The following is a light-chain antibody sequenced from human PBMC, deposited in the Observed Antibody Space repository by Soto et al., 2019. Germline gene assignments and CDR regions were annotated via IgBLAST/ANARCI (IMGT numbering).Light chain of an antibody. V-gene: IGLV2-14*01. J-gene: IGLJ2*01. CDR2: EVT. CDR3: SSYRSSTTLAE. CDR1: ISDVGGYNY. Sequence: QSVLSQPASVSGSPGQSITISCTGTISDVGGYNYVSWYQQHPGKAPKLMIYEVTNRPSGVSYRFSGSKSGNTASLTISGLQAEDEADYYCSSYRSSTTLAEFGGGTKLTVL.